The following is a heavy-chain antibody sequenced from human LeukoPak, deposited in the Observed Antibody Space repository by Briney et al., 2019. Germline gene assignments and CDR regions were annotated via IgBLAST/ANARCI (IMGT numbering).Heavy chain of an antibody. CDR2: ISGSGGST. CDR3: AGGRPTVVTPLYNYYYYMDV. Sequence: PGGSLRLSCAASGFTFSSYAMSWVRQAPGKGLEWVSAISGSGGSTYYADSVKGRFTISRDNSKNTLYLQMNSLRAEDTAVYYCAGGRPTVVTPLYNYYYYMDVWGKGTTVTVSS. V-gene: IGHV3-23*01. D-gene: IGHD4-23*01. J-gene: IGHJ6*03. CDR1: GFTFSSYA.